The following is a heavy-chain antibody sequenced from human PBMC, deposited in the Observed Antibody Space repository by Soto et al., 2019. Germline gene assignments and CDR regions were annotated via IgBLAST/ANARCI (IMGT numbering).Heavy chain of an antibody. CDR2: ISGYNGNT. J-gene: IGHJ6*02. CDR1: GHTFTNYG. V-gene: IGHV1-18*01. Sequence: QVRVVQSGDEVKKPGASVKVSCKASGHTFTNYGFTWVRQAPGQGLEWMGWISGYNGNTKYADKFQGRVTMTTDTSTSTAHMELRSLRSDDTAVYYCAREGQAPYYYYGMDVWGQGTAVTVSS. CDR3: AREGQAPYYYYGMDV.